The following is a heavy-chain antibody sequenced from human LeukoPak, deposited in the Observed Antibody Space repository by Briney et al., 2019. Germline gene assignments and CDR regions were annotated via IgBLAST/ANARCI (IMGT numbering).Heavy chain of an antibody. CDR3: AREGYWGTYYNAQASDN. D-gene: IGHD3-10*01. V-gene: IGHV1-18*01. CDR1: GYTFTSYG. J-gene: IGHJ4*02. Sequence: GASVKVSCKASGYTFTSYGIRWVRQAPGQGLEWMGWISAYNGHTKYAQKLQGRVTLTTDTSTSTAYMELRSLRSDDTAVYYCAREGYWGTYYNAQASDNWGQGTLVTISS. CDR2: ISAYNGHT.